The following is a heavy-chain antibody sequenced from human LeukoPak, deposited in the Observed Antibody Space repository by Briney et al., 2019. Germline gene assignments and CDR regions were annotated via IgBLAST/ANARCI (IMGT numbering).Heavy chain of an antibody. CDR2: INQDGHAQ. CDR1: EFSVGSNY. D-gene: IGHD3-10*01. Sequence: SGGSLRLSCAASEFSVGSNYMTWVRQAPGKGLEWVANINQDGHAQYYVRSVRGRFTISRDNAKSSLYLQMNSLSVEDTGVYYCARNSYGSGSHDHWGQGTLVTVSS. V-gene: IGHV3-7*01. J-gene: IGHJ5*02. CDR3: ARNSYGSGSHDH.